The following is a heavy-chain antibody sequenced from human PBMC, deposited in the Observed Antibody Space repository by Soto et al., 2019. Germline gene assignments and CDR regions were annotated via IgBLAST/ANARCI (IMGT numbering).Heavy chain of an antibody. Sequence: ASVKVSCKVSGYTLTELSMHWVRQAPGKGLEWIGGFDPEDGKTIYAQKFQGRVTMTEDTSTDTAYMELSSLRSEDTAVYYCVGEYYDFWSGYYLLDYWGQGTLVTVSS. CDR2: FDPEDGKT. D-gene: IGHD3-3*01. CDR1: GYTLTELS. CDR3: VGEYYDFWSGYYLLDY. V-gene: IGHV1-24*01. J-gene: IGHJ4*02.